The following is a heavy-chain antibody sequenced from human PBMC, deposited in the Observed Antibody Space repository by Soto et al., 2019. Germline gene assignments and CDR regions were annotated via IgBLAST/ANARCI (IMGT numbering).Heavy chain of an antibody. CDR1: GFTFNTYT. Sequence: PGGSLRLSCAASGFTFNTYTMSWVRQAPGKGLEWVSSISSTSSYIYYADSVKGRFTISRDNAGNALYLQMNGLRAEDTAIYYCVKGGTNFAYWGLGILVTVSS. CDR3: VKGGTNFAY. CDR2: ISSTSSYI. D-gene: IGHD1-7*01. V-gene: IGHV3-21*04. J-gene: IGHJ4*02.